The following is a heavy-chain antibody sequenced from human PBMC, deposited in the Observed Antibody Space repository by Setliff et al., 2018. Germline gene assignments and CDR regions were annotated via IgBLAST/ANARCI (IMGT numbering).Heavy chain of an antibody. CDR3: VRDRPFVVVTATQASFDY. CDR1: GYTFTNFG. Sequence: ASVKVSCKTSGYTFTNFGINWVRQAPGQGLEWMGWNSAYAQKFQGRVTMTTDTPTSTAYMELRSLRSDDTAVYYCVRDRPFVVVTATQASFDYWGQGTLVTVSS. D-gene: IGHD2-21*02. CDR2: NSA. V-gene: IGHV1-18*01. J-gene: IGHJ4*02.